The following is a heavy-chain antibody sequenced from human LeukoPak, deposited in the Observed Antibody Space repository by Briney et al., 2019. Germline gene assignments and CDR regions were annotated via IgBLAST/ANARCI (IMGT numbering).Heavy chain of an antibody. D-gene: IGHD6-13*01. CDR2: ISSSSSYI. V-gene: IGHV3-21*01. Sequence: PGGSLRLSCAASGFTFSSYSMNWVRQAPGKALEWVSSISSSSSYIYYADSVKGRFTISRDNAKNSLYLQMNSLRAEDTAVYYCARPPYSSSWYGDYWGQGTLVTVSS. CDR3: ARPPYSSSWYGDY. J-gene: IGHJ4*02. CDR1: GFTFSSYS.